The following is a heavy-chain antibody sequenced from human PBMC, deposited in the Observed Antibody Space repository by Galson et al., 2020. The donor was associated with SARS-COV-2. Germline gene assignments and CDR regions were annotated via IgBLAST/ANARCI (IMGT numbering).Heavy chain of an antibody. D-gene: IGHD2-21*01. V-gene: IGHV1-3*01. CDR3: ARERQLPVVPGGATLYNWFYP. CDR2: INAGNGNT. CDR1: GYTFTSYA. Sequence: ASVKVSCKASGYTFTSYAMHWVRQDPGQRLEWMGWINAGNGNTKYSQKFQGRVTITRDTSASTAYMELSSLRSEDTAVYYCARERQLPVVPGGATLYNWFYPWGQGTLVTVFS. J-gene: IGHJ5*02.